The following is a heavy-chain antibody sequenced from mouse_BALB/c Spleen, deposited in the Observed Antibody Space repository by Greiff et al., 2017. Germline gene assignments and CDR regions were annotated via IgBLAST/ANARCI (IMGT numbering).Heavy chain of an antibody. D-gene: IGHD1-1*01. V-gene: IGHV1-66*01. CDR2: IFPGSGNT. CDR3: ARSEYYGSSSYWYFDV. CDR1: GYSFTSYY. J-gene: IGHJ1*01. Sequence: VKLMESGPELVKPGASVKISCKASGYSFTSYYIHWVKQRPGQGLEWIGWIFPGSGNTKYNEKFKGKATLTADTSSSTAYMQLSSLTSEDSAVYFCARSEYYGSSSYWYFDVWGAGTTVTVSS.